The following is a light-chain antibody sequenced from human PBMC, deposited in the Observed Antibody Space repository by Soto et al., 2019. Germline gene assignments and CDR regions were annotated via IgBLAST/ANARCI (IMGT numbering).Light chain of an antibody. J-gene: IGKJ4*01. V-gene: IGKV3-15*01. CDR3: QQYNNWPLT. Sequence: EIVMTQSPATLSVSPGERATLSCRASQSVSSNLAWYQQKPGQAPRLLIYGASTRATGIPARFSGSGAGTEFTITISSLQSEDFAVYYYQQYNNWPLTFGGGTKVEIK. CDR2: GAS. CDR1: QSVSSN.